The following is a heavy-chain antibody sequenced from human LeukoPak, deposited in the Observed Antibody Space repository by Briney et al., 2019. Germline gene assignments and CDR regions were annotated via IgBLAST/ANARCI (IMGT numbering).Heavy chain of an antibody. Sequence: GGFLRLSCAASGFSFSRYSMNWVGQAAGEGLGWVSSISTGCTYINYAHSVKSRFTISRDNAKTSLYLQMNSLRAEDTAVYYCARVRMPGRAASSTDGMDVWGQGTTVTVSS. J-gene: IGHJ6*02. CDR2: ISTGCTYI. CDR1: GFSFSRYS. V-gene: IGHV3-21*01. D-gene: IGHD6-13*01. CDR3: ARVRMPGRAASSTDGMDV.